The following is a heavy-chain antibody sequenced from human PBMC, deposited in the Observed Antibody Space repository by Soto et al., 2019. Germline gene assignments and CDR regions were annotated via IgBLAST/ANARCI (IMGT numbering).Heavy chain of an antibody. CDR3: ARDLADGYRWIGGSKFDY. CDR1: GYTFTGYY. D-gene: IGHD1-26*01. J-gene: IGHJ4*02. Sequence: ASVKVSCKASGYTFTGYYMHWVRQAPGQGLEWMGWINPNSGGTNYAQKFQGRVTMTRDTSISTAYMELSRLRSDDTAVYYCARDLADGYRWIGGSKFDYWGQGTLVTVSS. V-gene: IGHV1-2*02. CDR2: INPNSGGT.